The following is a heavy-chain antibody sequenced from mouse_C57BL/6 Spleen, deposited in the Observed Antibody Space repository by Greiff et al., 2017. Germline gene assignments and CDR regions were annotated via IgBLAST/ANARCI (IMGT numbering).Heavy chain of an antibody. Sequence: EVQLQQSGPELVKPGASVKMSCKASGYTFTDYNMHWVKQSHGKSLEWIGYINPNNGGTSYNQKFKGKATLTVNKSSSTAYMELRSLTSEDSAVYYSARSGWDVRYFDVWGTGTTVTVSS. CDR3: ARSGWDVRYFDV. CDR1: GYTFTDYN. D-gene: IGHD3-1*01. CDR2: INPNNGGT. V-gene: IGHV1-22*01. J-gene: IGHJ1*03.